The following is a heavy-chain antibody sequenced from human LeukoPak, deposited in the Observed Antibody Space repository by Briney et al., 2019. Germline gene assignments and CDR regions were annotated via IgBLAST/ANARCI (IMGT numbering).Heavy chain of an antibody. V-gene: IGHV1-2*02. CDR2: INPNSGGT. Sequence: GASVKVSYKASGYTFTGYSMHWVRQAPGQGLEWMGWINPNSGGTNYAQKFQGRVTMTRDTSISTAYMELSRLRSDDTAVYYCAGELERGGFDYWGQGTLVTVSS. J-gene: IGHJ4*02. CDR1: GYTFTGYS. D-gene: IGHD1-1*01. CDR3: AGELERGGFDY.